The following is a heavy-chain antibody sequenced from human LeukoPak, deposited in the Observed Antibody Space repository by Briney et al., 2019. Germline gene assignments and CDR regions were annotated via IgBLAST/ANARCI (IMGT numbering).Heavy chain of an antibody. Sequence: PGGSLRLSCAASGFTFDDYAMHWVRQAPGKGLEWVSGISWNSGSIGYADSVKGRFTISRDNAKNSLYLQMNSLRAEDTALYYCAKDIYGDYIPDAFDIWGQGTMVTASS. J-gene: IGHJ3*02. CDR2: ISWNSGSI. V-gene: IGHV3-9*01. CDR3: AKDIYGDYIPDAFDI. D-gene: IGHD4-17*01. CDR1: GFTFDDYA.